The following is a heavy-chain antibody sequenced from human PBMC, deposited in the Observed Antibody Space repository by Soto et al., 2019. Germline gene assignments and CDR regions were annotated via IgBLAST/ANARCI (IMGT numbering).Heavy chain of an antibody. Sequence: SETLSLTCAVYGGSFSGYYWSWIRQPPGKGLEWIGEINHSGSTNYNPSLKSRVTISVDTSKNQFSLKLSSVTAADTAVYYCARGLGYSSGWTLTRYYMYVWGKGTTVTVSS. D-gene: IGHD6-19*01. CDR1: GGSFSGYY. CDR2: INHSGST. CDR3: ARGLGYSSGWTLTRYYMYV. J-gene: IGHJ6*03. V-gene: IGHV4-34*01.